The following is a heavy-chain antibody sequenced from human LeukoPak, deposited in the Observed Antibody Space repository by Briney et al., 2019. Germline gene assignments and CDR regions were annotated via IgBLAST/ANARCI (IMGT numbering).Heavy chain of an antibody. CDR2: INTDTRGT. D-gene: IGHD3-16*01. Sequence: GGSLRLSCAASGFTFTDYWMHWVRQVPGKGLVWVSIINTDTRGTYYADSVKGRFTISRDNAKSTLYLQMDSLRAEDTAVYYCASAGAYHFDNWGQGTLVTVSS. J-gene: IGHJ4*02. CDR1: GFTFTDYW. CDR3: ASAGAYHFDN. V-gene: IGHV3-74*01.